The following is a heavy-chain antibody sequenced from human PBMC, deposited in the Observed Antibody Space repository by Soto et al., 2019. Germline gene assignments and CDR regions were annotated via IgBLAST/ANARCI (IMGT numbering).Heavy chain of an antibody. D-gene: IGHD5-18*01. CDR3: ARWDTAMGRFDY. CDR2: IYYSGST. V-gene: IGHV4-30-4*01. Sequence: SETLSLTCTVSGGSISSGDYYWSWIRQPPGKGLEWIGYIYYSGSTYYNPSLKSRVTISVDTSKNQFSLKLSSVTAADTAVYYCARWDTAMGRFDYWGQGTLVTVSS. J-gene: IGHJ4*02. CDR1: GGSISSGDYY.